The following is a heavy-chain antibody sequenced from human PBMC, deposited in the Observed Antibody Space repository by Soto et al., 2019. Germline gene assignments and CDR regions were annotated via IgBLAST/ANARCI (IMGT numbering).Heavy chain of an antibody. CDR2: ISSSSSTI. D-gene: IGHD3-10*01. Sequence: EVQLVESGGGLVQPGGSLRLSCAASGFTFSSYSMNWVRQAPGKGLEWVSYISSSSSTIYYADSVKGRFTIARDNAKNSLYLQMNSLRDEDTAVYYCARGARGWFGEQIRGPFDYWGQGTLVTVSS. J-gene: IGHJ4*02. CDR3: ARGARGWFGEQIRGPFDY. V-gene: IGHV3-48*02. CDR1: GFTFSSYS.